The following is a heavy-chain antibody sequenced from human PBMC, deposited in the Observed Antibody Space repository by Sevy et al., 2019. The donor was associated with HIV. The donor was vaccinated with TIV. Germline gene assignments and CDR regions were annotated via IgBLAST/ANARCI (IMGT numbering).Heavy chain of an antibody. CDR3: ARDPYGSGRTDY. D-gene: IGHD3-10*01. Sequence: SETLSLTCTVSGGSISSYYWSWIRQPPGKGLEWIGYNYYSGSTSYNPSLKSRVTISVDTSKNQFSLRLSSVTAADTAVYYCARDPYGSGRTDYWGQGTLVTVSS. CDR2: NYYSGST. J-gene: IGHJ4*02. CDR1: GGSISSYY. V-gene: IGHV4-59*01.